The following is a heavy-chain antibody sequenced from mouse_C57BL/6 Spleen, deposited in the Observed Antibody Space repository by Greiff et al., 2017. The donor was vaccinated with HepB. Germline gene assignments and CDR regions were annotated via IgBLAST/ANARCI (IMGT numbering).Heavy chain of an antibody. J-gene: IGHJ3*01. V-gene: IGHV3-6*01. CDR1: GYSITSGYY. Sequence: EVQLVESGPGLVKPSQSLSLTCSVTGYSITSGYYWNWIRQFPGNKLEWLGYISYDGSNNYNPSLKNRISITRDTSKNQLFLKLNSVTTEDTATYYGASPLYYGSSYWFAYWGQGTLVTVSA. CDR2: ISYDGSN. CDR3: ASPLYYGSSYWFAY. D-gene: IGHD1-1*01.